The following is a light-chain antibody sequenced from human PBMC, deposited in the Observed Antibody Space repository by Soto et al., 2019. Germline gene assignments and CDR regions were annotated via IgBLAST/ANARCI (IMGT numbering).Light chain of an antibody. CDR2: GAS. J-gene: IGKJ4*01. CDR3: QQYGSSPPLT. Sequence: SVLTQSPGTLSLSRGEIATLSCSSSQSVSSSYLAWYQQKPGQAPRLLIYGASSRATGIPDRFSGSGSGTDFTLAIISLQPADFAVYYCQQYGSSPPLTFGGGTKVDIK. V-gene: IGKV3-20*01. CDR1: QSVSSSY.